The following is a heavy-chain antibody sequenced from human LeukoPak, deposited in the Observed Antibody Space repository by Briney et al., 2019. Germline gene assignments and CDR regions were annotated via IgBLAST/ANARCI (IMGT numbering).Heavy chain of an antibody. CDR1: GFTFSSYW. J-gene: IGHJ5*01. CDR2: INSDGSGT. D-gene: IGHD2-2*01. Sequence: PGGSLRLSCAASGFTFSSYWMHWVRQAPGKGLVWVSRINSDGSGTGYADSVKGRFTISRDNAKNTLYLQMNSLRAEDTALYYCAYCSSTSCFSWGQGTLVTVSS. V-gene: IGHV3-74*01. CDR3: AYCSSTSCFS.